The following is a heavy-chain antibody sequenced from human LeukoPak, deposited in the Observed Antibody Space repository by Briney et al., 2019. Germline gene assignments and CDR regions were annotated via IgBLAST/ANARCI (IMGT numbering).Heavy chain of an antibody. CDR2: IYHSGST. V-gene: IGHV4-38-2*01. CDR3: ARGSPGYQLRGYYYYYMDV. J-gene: IGHJ6*03. D-gene: IGHD2-2*01. CDR1: GYSISSGYY. Sequence: SETLSLTCAVSGYSISSGYYWGWIRQPPGKGLEWIGSIYHSGSTYYNPSLKSRATISVDTSKKQFSLKLSYVTAADTAVYYCARGSPGYQLRGYYYYYMDVWGKGTTVTVSS.